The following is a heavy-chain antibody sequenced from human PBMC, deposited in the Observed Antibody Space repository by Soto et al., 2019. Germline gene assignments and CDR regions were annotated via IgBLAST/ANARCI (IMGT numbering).Heavy chain of an antibody. D-gene: IGHD3-16*01. CDR3: AIAHYRGGRTTFIY. V-gene: IGHV3-9*01. Sequence: PGGSLRLSCAVSGFTFDNNAMHWVRQAPEKGLEWVSGINWKSDIGYTDSVKGRFTISRDNAENYLYLQMNSLRAEDTALYYCAIAHYRGGRTTFIYWGQGTQVTVSS. CDR1: GFTFDNNA. J-gene: IGHJ4*02. CDR2: INWKSDI.